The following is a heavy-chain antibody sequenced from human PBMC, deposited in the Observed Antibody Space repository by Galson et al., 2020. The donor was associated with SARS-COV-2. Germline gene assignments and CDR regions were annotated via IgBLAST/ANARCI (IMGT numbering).Heavy chain of an antibody. V-gene: IGHV4-34*01. CDR3: VRGAEERRIIVVVPYYYTYMDG. Sequence: SETLSLTCAVYGGSFKNYYWTWIRQSPGKGLQWIGEINHRGSPNYDPSLQGRVAMSVDTSKNQFSLRLSSVTAADTAVYYCVRGAEERRIIVVVPYYYTYMDGWGGGTAVTVSS. CDR2: INHRGSP. CDR1: GGSFKNYY. D-gene: IGHD2-2*01. J-gene: IGHJ6*03.